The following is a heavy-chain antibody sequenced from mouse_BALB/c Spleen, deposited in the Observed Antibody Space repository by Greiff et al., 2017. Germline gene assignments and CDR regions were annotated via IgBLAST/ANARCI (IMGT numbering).Heavy chain of an antibody. Sequence: DVQLQESGPGLVKPSQSLSLTCSVTGYSITSGYYWNWIRQFPGNKLEWMGYISYDGSNNYNPSLKNRISITRDTSKNQFFLKLNSVTTEDTATYYCARDRDYYGSSYTWFAYWGQGTLVTVSA. CDR1: GYSITSGYY. D-gene: IGHD1-1*01. V-gene: IGHV3-6*02. CDR3: ARDRDYYGSSYTWFAY. J-gene: IGHJ3*01. CDR2: ISYDGSN.